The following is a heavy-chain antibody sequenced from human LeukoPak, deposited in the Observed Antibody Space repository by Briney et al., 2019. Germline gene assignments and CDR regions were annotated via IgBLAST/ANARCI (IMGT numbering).Heavy chain of an antibody. CDR1: GFTFSSYA. D-gene: IGHD3-22*01. J-gene: IGHJ4*02. CDR3: AKDISNYYDSSGYIDY. V-gene: IGHV3-23*01. CDR2: ISGSGSST. Sequence: GGSLRLSCAASGFTFSSYAMSWVRQAPGKGLEWVSAISGSGSSTYYADSVKGRFTISRDNSKNTLYLQMNSLRAEDTAVYYCAKDISNYYDSSGYIDYWGQGTLVTVSS.